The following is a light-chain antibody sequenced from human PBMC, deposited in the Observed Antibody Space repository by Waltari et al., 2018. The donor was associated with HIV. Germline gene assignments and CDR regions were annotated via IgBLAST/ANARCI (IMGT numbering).Light chain of an antibody. CDR2: EVS. V-gene: IGLV2-8*01. J-gene: IGLJ3*02. CDR3: SSYAGSNNLV. CDR1: CSTIRGSSH. Sequence: SALSLPPPLPVHPSPSFATPFPAPCSTIRGSSHGSGYEQHPGKAPKLMIYEVSKRPSGVPDRFSGSKSGNTASLTVSGLQAEDEADYYCSSYAGSNNLVFGGGTKLTVL.